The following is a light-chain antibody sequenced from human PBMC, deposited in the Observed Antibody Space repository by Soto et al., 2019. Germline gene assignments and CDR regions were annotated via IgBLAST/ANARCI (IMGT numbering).Light chain of an antibody. Sequence: QSVLTQPPSASGTPGQRVTISRSGGSSNIGVNTVNWYQQLPGTAPKLLIYLNYQRPSGVPDRFSGSRSGTSASLAISGLQSEDEADYYCAAWDDSLNGFVFGSGTQLTVL. J-gene: IGLJ6*01. CDR3: AAWDDSLNGFV. CDR2: LNY. CDR1: SSNIGVNT. V-gene: IGLV1-44*01.